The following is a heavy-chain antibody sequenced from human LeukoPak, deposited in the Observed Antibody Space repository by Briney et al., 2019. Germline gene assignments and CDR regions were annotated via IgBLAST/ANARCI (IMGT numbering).Heavy chain of an antibody. V-gene: IGHV4-39*01. Sequence: PSETLSLTCSVSGASISGGTYYWGWIRQPPGKGLEWIGSIYYTGSTYDNPSLKSRATISVDTSKNQFSLKLSSVTAADTAVYYCARRGGSGRAFDYWGQGTLVTVSS. J-gene: IGHJ4*02. CDR3: ARRGGSGRAFDY. CDR1: GASISGGTYY. CDR2: IYYTGST. D-gene: IGHD1-26*01.